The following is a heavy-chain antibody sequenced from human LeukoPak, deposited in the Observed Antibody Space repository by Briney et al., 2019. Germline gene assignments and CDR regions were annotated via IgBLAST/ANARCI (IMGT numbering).Heavy chain of an antibody. D-gene: IGHD6-13*01. CDR1: GGSISSSSYY. CDR3: ARGAGSSWYYFDY. CDR2: IYYSGST. J-gene: IGHJ4*02. Sequence: SEILSLTCTVSGGSISSSSYYWGWIRQPPGKGLEWIGSIYYSGSTYYNPSLKSRVTISVDTSKNQFSLKLSSVTAADTAVYYCARGAGSSWYYFDYWGQGTLVTVSS. V-gene: IGHV4-39*07.